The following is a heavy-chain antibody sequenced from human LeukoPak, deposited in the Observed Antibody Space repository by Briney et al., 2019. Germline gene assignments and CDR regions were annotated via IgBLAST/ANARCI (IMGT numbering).Heavy chain of an antibody. V-gene: IGHV3-33*01. CDR2: TWYDGSSK. D-gene: IGHD4-17*01. CDR1: GFPFSSYG. CDR3: ARYYGDSYYFDY. Sequence: GRSLRLSCAASGFPFSSYGMHWVRQAPGKGLEWVALTWYDGSSKYYADSVKGRFTISRDNSKNTLYLQMNSLRAEDTAVYYCARYYGDSYYFDYWGQATLVTVSS. J-gene: IGHJ4*02.